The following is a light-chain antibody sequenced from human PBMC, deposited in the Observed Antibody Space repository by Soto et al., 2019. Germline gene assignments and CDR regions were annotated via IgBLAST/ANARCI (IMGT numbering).Light chain of an antibody. CDR1: QSINTN. J-gene: IGKJ4*01. CDR2: GAS. CDR3: QQYYQWPT. V-gene: IGKV3-15*01. Sequence: EIVMTQSPATLSVSPGERATLSCRASQSINTNLAWYQWKPGQAPRLLIYGASTRATGIPARFSGSGSGTDFTLTISSLQSEDFEVYYCQQYYQWPTFGGGTKGEIK.